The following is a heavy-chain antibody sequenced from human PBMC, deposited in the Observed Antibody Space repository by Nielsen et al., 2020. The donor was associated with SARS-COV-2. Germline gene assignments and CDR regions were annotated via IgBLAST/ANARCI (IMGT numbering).Heavy chain of an antibody. CDR1: GFTFSSYG. J-gene: IGHJ6*02. Sequence: GESLKISCAASGFTFSSYGMHWVRQAPGKGLEWVAVISYDGSNKYYADSVKGRFTISRDNSKNTLYLQMNSLRAEDTAVYYCAKESVLRYFDWLSYGMDVWGQGTTVTVSS. D-gene: IGHD3-9*01. CDR2: ISYDGSNK. V-gene: IGHV3-30*18. CDR3: AKESVLRYFDWLSYGMDV.